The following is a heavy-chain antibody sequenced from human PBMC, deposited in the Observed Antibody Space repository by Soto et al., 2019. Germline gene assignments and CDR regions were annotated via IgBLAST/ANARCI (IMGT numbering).Heavy chain of an antibody. Sequence: EVQLVESGGGLVKPGGSLRLSCAASGFTFTNACMNWVRQAPGKGLEWVGRIKTNAEAETTDYSTPVKGRFTISRDDSKNTLYLQLNSLRIEDTAVYYCTTGSDEGYWGQGALVTVSS. J-gene: IGHJ4*02. CDR2: IKTNAEAETT. CDR3: TTGSDEGY. V-gene: IGHV3-15*07. D-gene: IGHD1-26*01. CDR1: GFTFTNAC.